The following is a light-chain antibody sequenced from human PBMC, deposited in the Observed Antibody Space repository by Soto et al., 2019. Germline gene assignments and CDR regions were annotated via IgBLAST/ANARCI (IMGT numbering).Light chain of an antibody. Sequence: EILMTQSPATLSVSPGERATLSCRASQSVRSNLAWYQQKPGQAPRLLIYGASTRATGIPARFGGSGSGTEFTLTISSLQSEDSAFYYCLQYDDWHRTFGQGTKVDIK. CDR3: LQYDDWHRT. J-gene: IGKJ1*01. CDR1: QSVRSN. CDR2: GAS. V-gene: IGKV3-15*01.